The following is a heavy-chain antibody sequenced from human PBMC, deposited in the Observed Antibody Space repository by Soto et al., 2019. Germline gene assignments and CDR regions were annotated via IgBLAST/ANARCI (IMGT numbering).Heavy chain of an antibody. Sequence: QVQLQESGPGLVKPSETLSLTCTVSGGSVSSGSYYWSWIRQPPGKGLEWIGYIYYSGSTNYNPSLKSRVTISVDTSKNQFSLKLSSVTAADTAVYYCARGAVAGTKLFDYWGQGTLVTVSS. D-gene: IGHD6-19*01. CDR1: GGSVSSGSYY. V-gene: IGHV4-61*01. CDR2: IYYSGST. J-gene: IGHJ4*02. CDR3: ARGAVAGTKLFDY.